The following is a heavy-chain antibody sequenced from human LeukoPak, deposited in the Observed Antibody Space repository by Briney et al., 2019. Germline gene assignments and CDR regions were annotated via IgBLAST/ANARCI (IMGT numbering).Heavy chain of an antibody. J-gene: IGHJ4*02. V-gene: IGHV4-39*01. CDR2: IYYSGST. Sequence: GSLRLSCAASGFTFSSYAMSWIRQPPGKGLEWIGSIYYSGSTYYNPSLKSRVTISVDTSKNQFSLKLSSVTAADTAVYYCARPDSSGYYSSFDYWGQGTLVTVSS. CDR1: GFTFSSYA. D-gene: IGHD3-22*01. CDR3: ARPDSSGYYSSFDY.